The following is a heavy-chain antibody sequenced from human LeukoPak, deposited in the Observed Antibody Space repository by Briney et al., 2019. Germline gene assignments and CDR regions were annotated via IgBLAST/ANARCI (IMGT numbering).Heavy chain of an antibody. V-gene: IGHV3-23*01. CDR3: AKVAEMDTILGKFDN. J-gene: IGHJ5*02. D-gene: IGHD5-24*01. CDR2: ISGKGGRT. CDR1: GFTFSSYA. Sequence: GGSLRLSCAASGFTFSSYAMSWVRQAPGKGLEWVSAISGKGGRTYYAASVKGRFTISRDNSKNTLYLQMNSLRAEDTAVYYCAKVAEMDTILGKFDNWGQGTLVTVSS.